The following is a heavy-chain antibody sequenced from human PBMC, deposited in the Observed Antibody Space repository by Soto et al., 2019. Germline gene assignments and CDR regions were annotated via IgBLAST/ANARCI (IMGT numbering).Heavy chain of an antibody. J-gene: IGHJ4*02. D-gene: IGHD1-26*01. Sequence: PSETLSLTCAVSGGSIRSNNWWSWVRQPPGTGLEWIGEIFHSGSTNYNPSLKTRVTISVDKSKNQFSLKLSSVTAADTAVYYCARVYSGSYSDYWGQGTLVTVSS. CDR3: ARVYSGSYSDY. V-gene: IGHV4-4*02. CDR1: GGSIRSNNW. CDR2: IFHSGST.